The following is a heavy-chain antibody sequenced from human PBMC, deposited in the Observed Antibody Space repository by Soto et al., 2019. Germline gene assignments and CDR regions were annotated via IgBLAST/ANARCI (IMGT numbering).Heavy chain of an antibody. V-gene: IGHV4-39*01. Sequence: SETLSLTCTVSGGSISSSSYYWGWIRQPPGKGLEWIGSNYYSGSTYYNPSLKSRVTISVETSKNRFSLKLSSVTAADTAVYYFAGSPRYDYDFWSGYYYWFDPWGQGTLVTVSS. CDR2: NYYSGST. CDR3: AGSPRYDYDFWSGYYYWFDP. CDR1: GGSISSSSYY. D-gene: IGHD3-3*01. J-gene: IGHJ5*02.